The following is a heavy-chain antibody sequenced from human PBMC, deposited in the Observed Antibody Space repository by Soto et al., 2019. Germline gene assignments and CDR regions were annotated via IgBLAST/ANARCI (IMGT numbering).Heavy chain of an antibody. D-gene: IGHD3-9*01. CDR2: IYYSGST. J-gene: IGHJ5*02. CDR1: GGSISSSSYY. V-gene: IGHV4-39*01. CDR3: ARLGGGLRYFDWLLTFDP. Sequence: SETLSLTCTVSGGSISSSSYYWGWIRQPPGKGLEWIGSIYYSGSTYYNPSLKSRVTISVDTSKNQFSLKLSSVTAADTAVYYCARLGGGLRYFDWLLTFDPWGQGTLVTVSS.